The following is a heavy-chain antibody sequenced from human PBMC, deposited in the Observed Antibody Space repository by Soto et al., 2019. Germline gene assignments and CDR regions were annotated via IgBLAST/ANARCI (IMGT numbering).Heavy chain of an antibody. Sequence: QAQLQQWGTGLLKPSETLSLTCAVYGGSLSGNYWGWIRQPPGKGLEWIGETHHSGSTAYNPSLKSRVTISVDTSRNQFSLKLNSVTAADTAVYYCARTTAAIHLNYWSQGNLVTVSS. V-gene: IGHV4-34*01. CDR1: GGSLSGNY. CDR3: ARTTAAIHLNY. CDR2: THHSGST. D-gene: IGHD2-21*02. J-gene: IGHJ4*02.